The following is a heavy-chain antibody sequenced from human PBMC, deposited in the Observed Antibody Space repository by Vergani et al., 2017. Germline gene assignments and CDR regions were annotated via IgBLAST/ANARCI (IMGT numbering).Heavy chain of an antibody. D-gene: IGHD5-18*01. CDR1: GCSISSLSYY. V-gene: IGHV4-39*07. CDR3: ARSGYSYGYFDY. J-gene: IGHJ4*02. CDR2: IYYSGST. Sequence: QLQLQESGPGLVKPSEPLSLTCTVSGCSISSLSYYWGWIRQPPGEGLEWFGSIYYSGSTYYNPSLKSRVTISVDTSKNQFSLKLSSVTAADTAVYDCARSGYSYGYFDYWGQGTLVTVSS.